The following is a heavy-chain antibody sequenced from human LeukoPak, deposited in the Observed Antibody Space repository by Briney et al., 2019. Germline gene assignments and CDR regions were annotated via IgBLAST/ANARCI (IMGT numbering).Heavy chain of an antibody. J-gene: IGHJ3*02. CDR1: GFTFDVYA. V-gene: IGHV3-9*01. D-gene: IGHD6-13*01. Sequence: GGSLRLSCAASGFTFDVYAMHCVRQAPGKGLEWVSGISWNSGSIGYAHSVKGRCTISRDNAKNSLYLQMNRLRAEDTALYYCIAAVWLDTWGQGTMVTVSS. CDR2: ISWNSGSI. CDR3: IAAVWLDT.